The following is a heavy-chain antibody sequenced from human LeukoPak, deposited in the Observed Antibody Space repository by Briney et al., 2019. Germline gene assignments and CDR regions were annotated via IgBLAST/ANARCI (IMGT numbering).Heavy chain of an antibody. CDR3: ARDYDFWSGRDAFDI. D-gene: IGHD3-3*01. V-gene: IGHV1-46*01. J-gene: IGHJ3*02. CDR2: FNPSGGNK. CDR1: GYTFTSYY. Sequence: ASVTDSCKATGYTFTSYYMHCVRQAPGQGVEWMGRFNPSGGNKSYEQKFQGRATMTRDTSTSTVYMELSSLRSEDTAVYYGARDYDFWSGRDAFDIWGQGTMVTVSS.